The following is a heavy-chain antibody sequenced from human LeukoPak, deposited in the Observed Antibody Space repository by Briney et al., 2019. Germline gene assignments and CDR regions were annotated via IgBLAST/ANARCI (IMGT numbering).Heavy chain of an antibody. CDR2: IYYSGST. V-gene: IGHV4-59*01. Sequence: PSETLSLTCTVSGGSISSYYWSWLRQPPGKGLEWIGYIYYSGSTNYNPSLKSRLTISVDTSKNQFSLKLSSVTAADTAVYYCARGGWSLDYWGHGTLVTVSS. CDR3: ARGGWSLDY. J-gene: IGHJ4*01. D-gene: IGHD2-15*01. CDR1: GGSISSYY.